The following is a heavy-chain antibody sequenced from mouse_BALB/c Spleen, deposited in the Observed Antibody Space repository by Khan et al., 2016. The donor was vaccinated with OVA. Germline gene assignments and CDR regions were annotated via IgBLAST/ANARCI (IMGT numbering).Heavy chain of an antibody. V-gene: IGHV3-2*02. CDR2: LSSSGST. D-gene: IGHD2-3*01. CDR1: GYSFTSDYA. Sequence: VQLVESGPGLVKPSQSLSLTCTVSGYSFTSDYAWNLIRQPPGNKLELMGHLSSSGSTNYTPALKSRITITRDTSKNQFFLQLNAVTTEDTATYYCERDGSRYNYAMDYWGQGTSVTVSS. CDR3: ERDGSRYNYAMDY. J-gene: IGHJ4*01.